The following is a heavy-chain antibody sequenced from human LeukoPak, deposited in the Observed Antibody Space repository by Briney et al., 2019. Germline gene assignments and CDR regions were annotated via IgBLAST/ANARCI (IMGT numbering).Heavy chain of an antibody. Sequence: SETLSLTCTVSGGSISSSSYYWAWIRQPPGKGLEWIGSIYYGGSTYYNPSLKSRVTISADTSKNQFSLKLSSVTAADAAVYFCARRIIVATIDYWGQGTLVTVSS. J-gene: IGHJ4*02. CDR1: GGSISSSSYY. V-gene: IGHV4-39*01. CDR3: ARRIIVATIDY. D-gene: IGHD5-12*01. CDR2: IYYGGST.